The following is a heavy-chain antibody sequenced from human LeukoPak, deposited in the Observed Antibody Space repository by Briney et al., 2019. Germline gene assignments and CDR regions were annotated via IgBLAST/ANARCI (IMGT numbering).Heavy chain of an antibody. CDR1: GFTFSSYG. V-gene: IGHV3-30*18. Sequence: GGSLRLSCAASGFTFSSYGMHWVRQAPGRGLEWVAVISYVGSNKYYADSVKGRFTISRDNSKNTLYLQMNSLRAEDTAVYYCAKDYDYVWGSYRATPFDYWGQGTLVTVSS. CDR3: AKDYDYVWGSYRATPFDY. CDR2: ISYVGSNK. J-gene: IGHJ4*02. D-gene: IGHD3-16*02.